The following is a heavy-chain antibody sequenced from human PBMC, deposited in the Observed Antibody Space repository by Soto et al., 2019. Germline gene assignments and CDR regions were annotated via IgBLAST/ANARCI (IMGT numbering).Heavy chain of an antibody. CDR2: IYWDEGK. Sequence: QITLNESGPTLVKPTQTLTLTCTFSGFSLTTSGVGVGWIRQSPGKAPEWLALIYWDEGKRYSPSLKSRLTITKDTSKNHVVLTMANLDPADTANSYCAHRVLRTVFGLVTTTAIYFDFWGQGTPVAVSS. CDR1: GFSLTTSGVG. J-gene: IGHJ4*02. CDR3: AHRVLRTVFGLVTTTAIYFDF. V-gene: IGHV2-5*02. D-gene: IGHD3-3*01.